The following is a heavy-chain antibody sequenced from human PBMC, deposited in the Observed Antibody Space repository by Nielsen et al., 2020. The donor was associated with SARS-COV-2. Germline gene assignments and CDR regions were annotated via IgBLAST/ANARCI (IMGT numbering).Heavy chain of an antibody. CDR2: ISYDGSNK. CDR3: AKDSGTAASTEEYYYYGMDV. J-gene: IGHJ6*02. CDR1: GFTFSSYG. Sequence: GESLKISCAASGFTFSSYGMHWVRQAPGKGLEWVAVISYDGSNKYYADSVKGRFTISRDNSKNTLYLQMNSLRAEDTAVYYCAKDSGTAASTEEYYYYGMDVWGQGTTVTVSS. D-gene: IGHD6-13*01. V-gene: IGHV3-30*18.